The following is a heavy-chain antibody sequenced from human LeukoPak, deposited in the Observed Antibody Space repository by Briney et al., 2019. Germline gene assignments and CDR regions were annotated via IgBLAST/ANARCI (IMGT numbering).Heavy chain of an antibody. D-gene: IGHD2-2*01. CDR3: ARGRYCSSTSCYPRESYYYYYYMDV. CDR2: IYYSGST. CDR1: GGSISGSSYY. J-gene: IGHJ6*03. V-gene: IGHV4-30-4*08. Sequence: SETLSRTCTVSGGSISGSSYYWGWIRQPPGEGVEWIGYIYYSGSTYYTPSLKSRVTISVDTSKNQFSLKLSSVTAADTAVYYCARGRYCSSTSCYPRESYYYYYYMDVWGKGTTVTVSS.